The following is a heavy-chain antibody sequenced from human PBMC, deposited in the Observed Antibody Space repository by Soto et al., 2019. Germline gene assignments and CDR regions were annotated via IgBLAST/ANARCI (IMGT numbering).Heavy chain of an antibody. CDR2: IYYTGST. D-gene: IGHD1-26*01. CDR3: ATSLVTSRTRVDY. V-gene: IGHV4-31*03. J-gene: IGHJ4*02. CDR1: GGSIYTGGFY. Sequence: QVQLQESGPGLVKPSQTLSLTCTVSGGSIYTGGFYWSWIRQRPGKGLEWLGYIYYTGSTQDTPSLKSRLTISTDTSDNPFSLRLTSVTAADTAVYYCATSLVTSRTRVDYWGQGTLVTVSS.